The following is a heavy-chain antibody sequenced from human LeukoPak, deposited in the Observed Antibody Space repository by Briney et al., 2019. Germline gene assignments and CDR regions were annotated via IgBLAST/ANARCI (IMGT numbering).Heavy chain of an antibody. CDR1: GFTFSGYS. CDR3: ARDWQNYYYDSSGYYSD. D-gene: IGHD3-22*01. CDR2: ISSSSSYI. V-gene: IGHV3-21*01. Sequence: GGSLRLSCAASGFTFSGYSMNWVRQAPGKGLEWVSSISSSSSYIYYVDSVKGRFTISRDNAKNSLYLQMNSLRAEDTAVYYCARDWQNYYYDSSGYYSDWGQGTLVTVSS. J-gene: IGHJ4*02.